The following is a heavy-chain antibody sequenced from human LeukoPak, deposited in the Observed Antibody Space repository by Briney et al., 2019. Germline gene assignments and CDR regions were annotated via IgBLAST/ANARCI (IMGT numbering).Heavy chain of an antibody. CDR2: IYLYGTT. Sequence: PSETLSLTCSVSIGSISSSKWWSWVRQSPVKGLEWIGEIYLYGTTNFNPSFTSRVTMSVDRSRNQFSLKLTSVTAADPAVYYCARQKWEQQGRDYYFNGLDVWGPGTTVIVSS. D-gene: IGHD1/OR15-1a*01. CDR3: ARQKWEQQGRDYYFNGLDV. V-gene: IGHV4-4*02. J-gene: IGHJ6*02. CDR1: IGSISSSKW.